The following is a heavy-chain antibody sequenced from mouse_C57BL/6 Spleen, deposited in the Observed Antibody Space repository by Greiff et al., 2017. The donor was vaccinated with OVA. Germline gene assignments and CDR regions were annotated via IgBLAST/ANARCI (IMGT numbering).Heavy chain of an antibody. J-gene: IGHJ2*01. Sequence: ESGPGLVKPSQSLSLTCSVTGYSITSGYYWNWIRQFPGNKLEWMGYISYDGSNNYNPSLKNRISITHDTSKNQFFLKLNSVTTEDTATYYCARDSFYYGSDYWGQGTTLTVSS. V-gene: IGHV3-6*01. D-gene: IGHD1-1*01. CDR2: ISYDGSN. CDR3: ARDSFYYGSDY. CDR1: GYSITSGYY.